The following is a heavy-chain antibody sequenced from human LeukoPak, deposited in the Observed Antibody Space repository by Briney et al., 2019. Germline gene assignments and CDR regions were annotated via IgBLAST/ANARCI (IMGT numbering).Heavy chain of an antibody. CDR3: ARAAILRLVGGVNHWFDP. D-gene: IGHD3-16*01. Sequence: PSETLSLTCTVSGGSISSYYWSWIRQPPGKGLEGIGYTYYKSPVTISVDTAKNQFSLKLTSVTAADTVVCFCARAAILRLVGGVNHWFDPGSQGTLVTVSS. CDR2: TYY. CDR1: GGSISSYY. V-gene: IGHV4-59*01. J-gene: IGHJ5*02.